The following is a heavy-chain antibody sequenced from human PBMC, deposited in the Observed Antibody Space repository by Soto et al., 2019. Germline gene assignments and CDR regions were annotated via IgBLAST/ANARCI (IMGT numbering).Heavy chain of an antibody. CDR3: ARGGRGGYRPTNS. Sequence: PSETLSLTCAVYGGSFSGYYWSWIRQPPGKGLEWIGEINQSGITNYNPSLKSRVTISEDTSKNQFSLKLTSVTAADTAIYYCARGGRGGYRPTNSWGQGTLVTVSS. CDR1: GGSFSGYY. V-gene: IGHV4-34*01. J-gene: IGHJ4*02. D-gene: IGHD5-12*01. CDR2: INQSGIT.